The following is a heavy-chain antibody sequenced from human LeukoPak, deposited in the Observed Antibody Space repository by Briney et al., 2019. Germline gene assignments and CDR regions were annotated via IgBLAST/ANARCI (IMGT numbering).Heavy chain of an antibody. V-gene: IGHV1-18*01. J-gene: IGHJ4*02. CDR1: GYTFTNYD. CDR3: ARSLYGSGSYSGY. CDR2: MNPDSGNT. Sequence: ASVKVSCKTSGYTFTNYDINWVRQATGQGLEWMGWMNPDSGNTNYAQKLQGRVTMTTDTSTSTAYMELRSLRSDDTAVYYCARSLYGSGSYSGYWGQGTLVTVSS. D-gene: IGHD3-10*01.